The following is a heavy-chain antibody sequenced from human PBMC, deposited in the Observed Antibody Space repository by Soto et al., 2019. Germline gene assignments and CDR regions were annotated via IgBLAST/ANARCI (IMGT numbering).Heavy chain of an antibody. CDR3: ARHIGKWDFDI. CDR2: IHYTXGT. J-gene: IGHJ3*02. V-gene: IGHV4-59*08. CDR1: SGSISGYY. Sequence: PXXTLSLTCTGSSGSISGYYWSWIRQPPGEGMEWIGXIHYTXGTKYKQSLKXXVTISVDTXKSQLSLKLSSVNDADKDVYYCARHIGKWDFDIWGPGTMVTV. D-gene: IGHD1-26*01.